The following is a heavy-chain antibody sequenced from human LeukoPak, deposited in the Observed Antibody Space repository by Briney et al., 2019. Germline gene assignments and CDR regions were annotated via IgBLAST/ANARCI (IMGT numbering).Heavy chain of an antibody. V-gene: IGHV3-21*01. D-gene: IGHD3-3*01. CDR1: GFTFSTYW. CDR3: SRGFFEWLVDY. J-gene: IGHJ4*02. CDR2: ISSSSSYI. Sequence: GGSLRLSCAASGFTFSTYWMTWVRQAPGKGLEWVSSISSSSSYIYYADSVKGRFTISRDNAKNSLYLQMNSLRAEDTAVYYCSRGFFEWLVDYWGQGTLVTVSS.